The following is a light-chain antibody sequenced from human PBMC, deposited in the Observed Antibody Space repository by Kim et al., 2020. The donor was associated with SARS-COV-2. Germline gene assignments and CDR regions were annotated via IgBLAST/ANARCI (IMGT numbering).Light chain of an antibody. V-gene: IGKV3-11*01. CDR1: QSIDTY. CDR2: DAS. CDR3: QQRNSWPPAVT. J-gene: IGKJ4*01. Sequence: PGERATLPCRASQSIDTYVAWYQQRPGQAPRLLVYDASNRATVVPDRFSGSGSGIDFTLTISSLEPEDFSTYYCQQRNSWPPAVTFGGGTKVDIK.